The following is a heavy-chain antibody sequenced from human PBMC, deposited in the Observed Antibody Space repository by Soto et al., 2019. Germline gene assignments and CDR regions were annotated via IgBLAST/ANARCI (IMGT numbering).Heavy chain of an antibody. CDR2: IYYSGST. CDR3: AGQYSFGSYGMDV. D-gene: IGHD5-18*01. CDR1: GGSISSYY. V-gene: IGHV4-59*08. J-gene: IGHJ6*02. Sequence: QVQLQESGPGLVKPSETLSLTCTVSGGSISSYYWSWIRQPPVKGLEWIGYIYYSGSTNYNPSLTSRVTISVDTSKNQFSLKLSSVTAADTAVYYCAGQYSFGSYGMDVWGQGTTVTVSS.